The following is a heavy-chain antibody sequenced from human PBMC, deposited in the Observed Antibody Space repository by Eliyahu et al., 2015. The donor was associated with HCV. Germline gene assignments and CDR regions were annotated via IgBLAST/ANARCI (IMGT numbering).Heavy chain of an antibody. V-gene: IGHV3-30-3*01. CDR3: ASNEDWPRDGYKKGAFDI. CDR1: GFTFGXFA. CDR2: ISYDGSNK. Sequence: QVQLVESGGGVVQPGRSLRLSCAAXGFTFGXFAGPGXRQAPGKGLEWVAVISYDGSNKYYADSVKGRFTISRDNSKNTLYLQMNSLRAEDTAVYYCASNEDWPRDGYKKGAFDIWGQGTMVTVSS. J-gene: IGHJ3*02. D-gene: IGHD5-24*01.